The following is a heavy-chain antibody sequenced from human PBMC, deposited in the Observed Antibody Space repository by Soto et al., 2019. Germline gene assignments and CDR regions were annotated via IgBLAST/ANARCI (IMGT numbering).Heavy chain of an antibody. CDR1: GFTFSSSW. V-gene: IGHV3-7*03. CDR3: ARCDYYDSRFDS. D-gene: IGHD3-22*01. Sequence: ESGGGLVQPGGSLRLSCASSGFTFSSSWMNWVRQAPGKGLEWVADIKQDGSEKHYLDSLKGRFTISRDNAKNSLYLQMNNLIAEDTAVYYCARCDYYDSRFDSSGQGTLVTVSS. CDR2: IKQDGSEK. J-gene: IGHJ4*02.